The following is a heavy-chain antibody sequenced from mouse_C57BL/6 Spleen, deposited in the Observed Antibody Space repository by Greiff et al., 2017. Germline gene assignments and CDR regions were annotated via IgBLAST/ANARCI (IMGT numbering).Heavy chain of an antibody. V-gene: IGHV1-80*01. Sequence: VQLQQSGAELVKPGASVKISCKASGYAFSSYWMNWVKQRPGKGLEWIGQIYPGDGDTNYNGKFKGKATLTADKSSSTAYMQLSSLTSEDSAVHFYARLTTVVAPAMDYWGQGTSVTVSS. J-gene: IGHJ4*01. CDR3: ARLTTVVAPAMDY. CDR2: IYPGDGDT. CDR1: GYAFSSYW. D-gene: IGHD1-1*01.